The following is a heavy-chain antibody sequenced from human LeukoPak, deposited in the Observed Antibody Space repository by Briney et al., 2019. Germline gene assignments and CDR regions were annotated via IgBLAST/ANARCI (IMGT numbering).Heavy chain of an antibody. J-gene: IGHJ4*02. CDR1: GGSISSGGYY. V-gene: IGHV4-31*03. Sequence: SETLSLTCTVSGGSISSGGYYWSRIRQHPGKGLEWIGYIYYSGSTYYNPSLKSRVIISVDTSKNQFSLKLSSVTAADTAVYYCARGRYCSSTSCLYYFDYWGQGTLVIVSS. CDR2: IYYSGST. CDR3: ARGRYCSSTSCLYYFDY. D-gene: IGHD2-2*01.